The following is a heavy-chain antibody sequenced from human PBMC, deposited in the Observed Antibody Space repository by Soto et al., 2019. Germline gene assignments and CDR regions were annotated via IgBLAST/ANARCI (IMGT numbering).Heavy chain of an antibody. V-gene: IGHV3-23*01. Sequence: EVQLLESGGGLVQPGGSLRLSCAASGFTFSSYAMSWVRQAPGKGLEWFAVISCSGGSTYYADSVKGRFTISRDNSKNPLYLQMNSVKSDDAGVYYCAKAPKAVWFGEKYYFDYWGQGNLVTVS. CDR2: ISCSGGST. CDR3: AKAPKAVWFGEKYYFDY. J-gene: IGHJ4*02. D-gene: IGHD3-10*01. CDR1: GFTFSSYA.